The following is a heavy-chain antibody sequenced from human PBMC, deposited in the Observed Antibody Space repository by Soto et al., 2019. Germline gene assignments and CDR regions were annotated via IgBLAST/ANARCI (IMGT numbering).Heavy chain of an antibody. Sequence: QVQLQQWGAGLLKPSETLSLTCAVYGGSFSGYYWSWIRQPPGKGLEWIGEINHSGSTNYNPSLKSLVTISVDTSKNQFSLKLSSVTAADTAVYYCARSKTGTTAEFDYWGQGTLVTVSS. CDR3: ARSKTGTTAEFDY. J-gene: IGHJ4*02. CDR1: GGSFSGYY. CDR2: INHSGST. V-gene: IGHV4-34*01. D-gene: IGHD1-7*01.